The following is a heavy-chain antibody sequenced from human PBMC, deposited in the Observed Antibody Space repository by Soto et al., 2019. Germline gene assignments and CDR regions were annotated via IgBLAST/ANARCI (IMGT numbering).Heavy chain of an antibody. Sequence: SETLSLTCTVSGGSISSYYWSWIRQPAGKGLEWIGRIYTSGSTNYNPSLKSRVTMSVDTSKNQFSLKLSSVTAADTAVYYCARAGPYYDILTGPGSWFDPWGQGTLVTVSS. J-gene: IGHJ5*02. CDR3: ARAGPYYDILTGPGSWFDP. CDR1: GGSISSYY. V-gene: IGHV4-4*07. D-gene: IGHD3-9*01. CDR2: IYTSGST.